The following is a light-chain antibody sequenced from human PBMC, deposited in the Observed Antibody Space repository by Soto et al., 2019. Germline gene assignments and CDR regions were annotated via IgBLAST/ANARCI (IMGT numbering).Light chain of an antibody. J-gene: IGKJ2*01. Sequence: EIVLTQSPGTLSLSPGERAALSCRASQSVSSKFLAWYQQKPGQAPRLLIYAASNRATGIPDRFSGSGSGTDFTLTISRLEPEDFAVYYCQQYGSSPWMYTFGQGTKLEIK. CDR3: QQYGSSPWMYT. V-gene: IGKV3-20*01. CDR1: QSVSSKF. CDR2: AAS.